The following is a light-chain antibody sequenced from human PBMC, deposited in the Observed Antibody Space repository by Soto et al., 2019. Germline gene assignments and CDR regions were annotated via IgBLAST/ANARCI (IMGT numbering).Light chain of an antibody. CDR3: QQYNNWPPLT. CDR1: QSVSSN. V-gene: IGKV3-15*01. CDR2: GAS. J-gene: IGKJ4*01. Sequence: EIVMTQSPATLSVSPGERATLSCRASQSVSSNLAGYQQKPGQAPRLLLYGASTRATGIPARCSGSGSGTEFSLTISSMQSEDVAVYYCQQYNNWPPLTFGGGTKVDIK.